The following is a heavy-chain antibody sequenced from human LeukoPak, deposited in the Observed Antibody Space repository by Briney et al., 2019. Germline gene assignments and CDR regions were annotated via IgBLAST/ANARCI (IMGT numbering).Heavy chain of an antibody. Sequence: GGSLRLSCAASGFTFSSYGMHWVRQAPGKGLEWVAVISYDGSNKYYADSVKGRFTISRDNSKNTLYLQMNSLRAEDTAVYYCAKDGRRLTSDSSGYYPPFDYWGQGTLVTVSS. CDR3: AKDGRRLTSDSSGYYPPFDY. V-gene: IGHV3-30*18. CDR1: GFTFSSYG. CDR2: ISYDGSNK. D-gene: IGHD3-22*01. J-gene: IGHJ4*02.